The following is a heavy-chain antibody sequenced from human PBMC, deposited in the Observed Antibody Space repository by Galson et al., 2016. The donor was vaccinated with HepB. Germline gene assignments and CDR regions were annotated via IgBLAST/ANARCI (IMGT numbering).Heavy chain of an antibody. D-gene: IGHD6-6*01. V-gene: IGHV3-30*03. CDR2: IAFDGTAE. CDR1: GFTFRSHG. CDR3: ARDIRPVWTSSSFAMDV. J-gene: IGHJ6*04. Sequence: SLRLSCAASGFTFRSHGMHWVRQTPGKGLEWLAVIAFDGTAEYYADSVKGRLTISRDNSNNTLFLQMSDLRGDDAAIYYCARDIRPVWTSSSFAMDVWGKGATVTVSS.